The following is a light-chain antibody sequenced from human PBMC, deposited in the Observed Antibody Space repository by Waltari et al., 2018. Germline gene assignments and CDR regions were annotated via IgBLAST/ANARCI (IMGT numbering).Light chain of an antibody. V-gene: IGKV1-27*01. CDR3: QRTCNAP. CDR1: QGIRTF. Sequence: DIQLTQSPSSLSTSVGHRFTITFRVSQGIRTFLNWYRQKPGKVPKFLICSASNLQSGVPSRFSGSGSGTDFTLTISSLQPEDVATYYGQRTCNAPFGGGTQVEIK. J-gene: IGKJ4*01. CDR2: SAS.